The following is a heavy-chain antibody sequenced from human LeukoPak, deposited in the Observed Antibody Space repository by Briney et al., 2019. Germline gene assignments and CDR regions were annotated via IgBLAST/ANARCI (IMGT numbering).Heavy chain of an antibody. D-gene: IGHD3-9*01. CDR2: IYTSGST. V-gene: IGHV4-4*07. J-gene: IGHJ6*03. Sequence: SETLSLTCTVSGGSISSYYWSWIRQPAGKGLEWIGRIYTSGSTNYNPSLKSRVTISVDTSKNQFSLKLSSVTAADTAVYYCARALYYDILTGYIYYYYMDVWGKGTTVSVSS. CDR1: GGSISSYY. CDR3: ARALYYDILTGYIYYYYMDV.